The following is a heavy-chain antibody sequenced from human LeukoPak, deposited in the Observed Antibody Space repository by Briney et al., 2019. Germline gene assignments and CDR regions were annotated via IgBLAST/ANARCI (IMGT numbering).Heavy chain of an antibody. J-gene: IGHJ4*02. CDR3: ARADYYETSGPFGY. CDR1: GFSLSSHC. D-gene: IGHD3-22*01. CDR2: ISYNSKYI. V-gene: IGHV3-21*01. Sequence: GGSLTLSCAVSGFSLSSHCMNWVRQAPGKGLEWVSFISYNSKYIFYADSVKGRFTISRDNAKISLYLQVNSLRAEDTAVYYCARADYYETSGPFGYWGQGTLVIVSS.